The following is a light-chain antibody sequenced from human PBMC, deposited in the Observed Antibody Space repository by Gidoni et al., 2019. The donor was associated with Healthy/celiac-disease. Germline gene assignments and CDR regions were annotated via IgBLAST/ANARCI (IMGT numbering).Light chain of an antibody. CDR2: DAS. CDR3: QQYGSSPLT. V-gene: IGKV3-20*01. J-gene: IGKJ4*01. Sequence: CRASPSVSSSSLAWYQQKPGQAPRLLIYDASSRATGLPDRFSGSGSGTDFTLTISRLQPEDFAVYYCQQYGSSPLTFGGGTKVEIK. CDR1: PSVSSSS.